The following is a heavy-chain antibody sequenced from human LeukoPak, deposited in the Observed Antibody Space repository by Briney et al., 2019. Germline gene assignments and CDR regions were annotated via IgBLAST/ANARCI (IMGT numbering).Heavy chain of an antibody. CDR1: GLTFSSYA. CDR2: ISGGGVST. J-gene: IGHJ2*01. Sequence: PGGSLRLSCAASGLTFSSYAMSWVRQAPGKGLEWVSTISGGGVSTYYADSVKGRFNISRDNSKNTLYLQMNSLGAEDTAVYYCAKVPVRSGITAGVGYFDLWGRGTLVTVSS. CDR3: AKVPVRSGITAGVGYFDL. D-gene: IGHD6-13*01. V-gene: IGHV3-23*01.